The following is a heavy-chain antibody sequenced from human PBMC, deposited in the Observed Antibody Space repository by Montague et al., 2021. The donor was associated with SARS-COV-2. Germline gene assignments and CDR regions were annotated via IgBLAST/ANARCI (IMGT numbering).Heavy chain of an antibody. CDR2: IYYSGST. J-gene: IGHJ4*02. CDR3: ARKASRGTTIFVVVTASYYFDY. CDR1: GDSISSSSYF. D-gene: IGHD3-3*01. V-gene: IGHV4-39*01. Sequence: SETLSLTCTVSGDSISSSSYFWGWIRQPPGKGLEWIGSIYYSGSTYYNPSLKSRVTISVDTSKNQFSLKLSSVTAADTAVYYCARKASRGTTIFVVVTASYYFDYWGQGTLVTVSS.